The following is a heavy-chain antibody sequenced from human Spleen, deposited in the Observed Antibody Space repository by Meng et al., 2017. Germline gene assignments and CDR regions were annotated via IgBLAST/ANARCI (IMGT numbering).Heavy chain of an antibody. CDR3: VRSSGWVRTGFDP. CDR2: IGHSGFT. V-gene: IGHV4-39*01. D-gene: IGHD6-19*01. J-gene: IGHJ5*02. CDR1: GDSISSSDSY. Sequence: QPQLQESGPGLVKPSETLSLTCSVSGDSISSSDSYWGWIRQPPGKGLEWIGSIGHSGFTYYTPSLKSRITVSIDTSKNQFSLRLASVTAADTAVYYCVRSSGWVRTGFDPWGQGTLVTVSS.